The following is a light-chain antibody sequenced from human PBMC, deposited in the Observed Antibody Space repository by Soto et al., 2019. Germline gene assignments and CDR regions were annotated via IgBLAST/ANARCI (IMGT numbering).Light chain of an antibody. CDR2: GAS. Sequence: EIVMTQSPATLSVSPGERATLSCRASQTVAXNLAWYQQKPGQAPRLLIHGASSRATGVPARFSGSGSGTEFTLTISSLQSEDFAVYYCQQYHNWPPQYTFGQGTKLQIK. J-gene: IGKJ2*01. CDR1: QTVAXN. CDR3: QQYHNWPPQYT. V-gene: IGKV3-15*01.